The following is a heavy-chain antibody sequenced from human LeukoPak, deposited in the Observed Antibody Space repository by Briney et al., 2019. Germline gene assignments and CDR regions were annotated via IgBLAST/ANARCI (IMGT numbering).Heavy chain of an antibody. V-gene: IGHV4-38-2*01. D-gene: IGHD2-2*01. CDR3: ASSPSRDNWFDP. CDR1: GYSISSGYY. Sequence: SETLSLTCAVSGYSISSGYYWGWVRQPPGKGLEWIGSIYHSGSTYYNPSLKSRVTISVDTSKNQFSLKPSSVTAADTAVYYCASSPSRDNWFDPWGQGTLVTVSS. J-gene: IGHJ5*02. CDR2: IYHSGST.